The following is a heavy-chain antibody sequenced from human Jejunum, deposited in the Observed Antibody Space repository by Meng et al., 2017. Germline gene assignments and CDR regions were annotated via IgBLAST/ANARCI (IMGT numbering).Heavy chain of an antibody. V-gene: IGHV4-4*02. CDR1: GDSISSTSW. J-gene: IGHJ4*02. Sequence: QVHLQELGPGLVKPSGTLSLPCEVSGDSISSTSWWDWLRQPPGKGLEWIGEIYHSGRSNFIPSLKSRVSISLDESKNQFSLTLNSVTAADTAVYYCARGVGDIRFGFDYWGQGILVTVSS. D-gene: IGHD3-16*01. CDR2: IYHSGRS. CDR3: ARGVGDIRFGFDY.